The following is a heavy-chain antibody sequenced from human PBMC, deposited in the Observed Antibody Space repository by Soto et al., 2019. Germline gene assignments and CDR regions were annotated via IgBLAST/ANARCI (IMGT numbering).Heavy chain of an antibody. CDR1: GFTFSDYS. J-gene: IGHJ4*02. CDR2: IRSSGNTI. CDR3: AREGSSRSYYYDY. D-gene: IGHD6-13*01. V-gene: IGHV3-48*01. Sequence: EVQLVESGGGLVQPGGSLRLSCAASGFTFSDYSMNWVRQAPGKGLEWGSYIRSSGNTIYYADSVRGRFTISRDSAENSLYLQMNSLRVEDTAVYYCAREGSSRSYYYDYWGQGTLVTVSS.